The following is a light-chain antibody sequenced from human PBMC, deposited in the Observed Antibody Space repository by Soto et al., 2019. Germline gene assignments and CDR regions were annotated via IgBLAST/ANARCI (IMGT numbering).Light chain of an antibody. CDR2: GAS. CDR1: QSISSTQ. Sequence: EIVLTQSPDPLSLSPGERATLSCRASQSISSTQLVWYQQKPGQAPTLLIFGASSRATGIPDRFSGRGSGTDFTLTISGLQPEDFAVYYCQQYGASPGTFGQGTKVDIK. J-gene: IGKJ1*01. V-gene: IGKV3-20*01. CDR3: QQYGASPGT.